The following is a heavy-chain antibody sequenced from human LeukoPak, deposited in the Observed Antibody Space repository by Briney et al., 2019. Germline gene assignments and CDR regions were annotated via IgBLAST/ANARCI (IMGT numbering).Heavy chain of an antibody. CDR3: ARGNYYDLYYFDY. V-gene: IGHV3-21*01. Sequence: GGSLRLSCAASGFTFSSYSMNWVRQAPGRGLEWVSSISSSSSYIYYADSVKGRFTISRDNAKNSLYLQMNSLRAEDTAVYYCARGNYYDLYYFDYWGQGTLVTVSS. CDR2: ISSSSSYI. J-gene: IGHJ4*02. D-gene: IGHD3-22*01. CDR1: GFTFSSYS.